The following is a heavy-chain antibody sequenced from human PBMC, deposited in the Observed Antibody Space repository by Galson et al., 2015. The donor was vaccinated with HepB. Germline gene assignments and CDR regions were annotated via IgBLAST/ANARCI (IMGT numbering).Heavy chain of an antibody. D-gene: IGHD6-13*01. CDR1: RFTFSSSA. J-gene: IGHJ4*02. CDR3: TRLGDLSGYGSS. CDR2: IRTKASNYAT. V-gene: IGHV3-73*01. Sequence: SLRLSCAASRFTFSSSAIHWVRQTSGKGLEWVCRIRTKASNYATAYAASLKGRFTITRDDSKNTAYLQMKRLKTEDTAVYYCTRLGDLSGYGSSWGQGTLVTVSS.